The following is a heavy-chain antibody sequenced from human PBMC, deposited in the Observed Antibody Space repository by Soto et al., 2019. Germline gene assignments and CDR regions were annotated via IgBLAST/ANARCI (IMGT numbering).Heavy chain of an antibody. CDR1: GFICSSYD. Sequence: PGGSLRLSCAASGFICSSYDMSWVRQAPGKGLEWVSTILVDGRTFYVDSVKGRLTISRDSSQNTVFLQVNSLTAGDTALYYCAKATATGGGAFDICGQGXMVTVSS. CDR2: ILVDGRT. CDR3: AKATATGGGAFDI. D-gene: IGHD2-8*02. V-gene: IGHV3-23*01. J-gene: IGHJ3*02.